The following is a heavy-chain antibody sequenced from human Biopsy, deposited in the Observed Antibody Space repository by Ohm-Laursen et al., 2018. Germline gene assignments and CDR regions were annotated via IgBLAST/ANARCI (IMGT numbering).Heavy chain of an antibody. CDR1: GDSVSSGSFY. CDR2: IYDRGSTA. D-gene: IGHD6-19*01. CDR3: ARGMRSSGWPYFDS. V-gene: IGHV4-61*01. J-gene: IGHJ4*02. Sequence: TLSLTCTVSGDSVSSGSFYWTWIRQPPGQGLEYIGNIYDRGSTANYNPSLESRVTMSVDMPKNQFSLKLSSMTAADTAIYYCARGMRSSGWPYFDSWGQGTLVTVSS.